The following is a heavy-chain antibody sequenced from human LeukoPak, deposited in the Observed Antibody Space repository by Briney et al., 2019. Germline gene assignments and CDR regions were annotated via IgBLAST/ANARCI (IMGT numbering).Heavy chain of an antibody. D-gene: IGHD1-26*01. CDR1: RFTFSDYY. Sequence: LRLSCAASRFTFSDYYMSWIRQHPGKGLEWIGYIYYSGSTYYNPSLKSRVTISVDTSKNQFSLKLSSVTAADTAVYYCARGVGHWGQGTLVTVSS. V-gene: IGHV4-31*02. CDR3: ARGVGH. CDR2: IYYSGST. J-gene: IGHJ4*02.